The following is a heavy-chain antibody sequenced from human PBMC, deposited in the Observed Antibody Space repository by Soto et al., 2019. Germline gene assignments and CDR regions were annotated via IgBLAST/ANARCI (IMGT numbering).Heavy chain of an antibody. Sequence: ASVKVSCKASGYTFTSYGISWVRQAPGQGLEWMGWISAYNGNTNYAQKLQGRVTMTTDTSTSTAYMELRSLRSDDTAVYYCARVGVTIFGVVIGDAFDIWGQGTMVTVS. CDR3: ARVGVTIFGVVIGDAFDI. CDR2: ISAYNGNT. D-gene: IGHD3-3*01. J-gene: IGHJ3*02. CDR1: GYTFTSYG. V-gene: IGHV1-18*01.